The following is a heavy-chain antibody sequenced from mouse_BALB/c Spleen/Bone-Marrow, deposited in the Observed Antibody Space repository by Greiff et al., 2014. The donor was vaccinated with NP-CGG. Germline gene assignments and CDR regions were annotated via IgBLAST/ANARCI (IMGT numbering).Heavy chain of an antibody. CDR2: IDPANGGT. V-gene: IGHV14-3*02. D-gene: IGHD1-1*01. J-gene: IGHJ1*01. Sequence: EVQLQQSGAELAKPGASVKLSCTASGFNINDTYMHWVKQRPEQGLEWIGWIDPANGGTKYDPKFQGKATIRADTSSNTAYLQLSSLTSEDTAVYYCTKPSFYYGSSYWYFDVWGARATVTCSS. CDR1: GFNINDTY. CDR3: TKPSFYYGSSYWYFDV.